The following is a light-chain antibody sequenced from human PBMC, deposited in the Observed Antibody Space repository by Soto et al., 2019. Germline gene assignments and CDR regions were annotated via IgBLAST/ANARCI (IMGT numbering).Light chain of an antibody. V-gene: IGLV2-14*03. J-gene: IGLJ1*01. Sequence: QSALTQPASVSGSPGQSITISCTGTSSDVGGYNYVSWYQHHPGKAPKLMIYDVSNRPSGVSNRFSGSKSGNTASLIISGLQAEDDADYYCSSYTISSTLSTYVFGTGTKLTVL. CDR3: SSYTISSTLSTYV. CDR2: DVS. CDR1: SSDVGGYNY.